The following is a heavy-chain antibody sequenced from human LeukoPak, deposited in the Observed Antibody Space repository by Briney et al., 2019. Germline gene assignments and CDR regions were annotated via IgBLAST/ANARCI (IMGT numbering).Heavy chain of an antibody. J-gene: IGHJ5*02. CDR2: IYSSGRT. V-gene: IGHV4-31*03. D-gene: IGHD2-21*02. CDR1: GGSISRGGYY. CDR3: ARVSIALTATGWFDP. Sequence: PSETLSLTCTVSGGSISRGGYYWSWIRQHPGKGLEWIGYIYSSGRTYYNPSLKSRITISVDASKNQFSLKLSSVTAADTAIYYCARVSIALTATGWFDPWGLGTLVTVSS.